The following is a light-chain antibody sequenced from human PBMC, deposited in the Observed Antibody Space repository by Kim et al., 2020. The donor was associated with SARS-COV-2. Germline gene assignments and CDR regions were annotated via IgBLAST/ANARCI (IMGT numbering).Light chain of an antibody. J-gene: IGLJ3*02. CDR1: SGDVGTYNF. CDR2: AVS. Sequence: QSALTQPASVSGSPGQSITISCTGTSGDVGTYNFVSWYQQHPGKAPKLMIYAVSERPSGVSNRFSGSRSGNTASLTISGLQAEDEADYYFCSYAGSSTWVFGGGTQLTVL. V-gene: IGLV2-23*02. CDR3: CSYAGSSTWV.